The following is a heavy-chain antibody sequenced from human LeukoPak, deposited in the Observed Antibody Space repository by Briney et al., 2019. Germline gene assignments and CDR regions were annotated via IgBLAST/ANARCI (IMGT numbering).Heavy chain of an antibody. CDR2: ISAYNGNT. CDR1: GYTFTSYG. CDR3: ARDSMARGVESFDY. D-gene: IGHD3-10*01. J-gene: IGHJ4*02. V-gene: IGHV1-18*01. Sequence: GASVKVSCKASGYTFTSYGISWVRQAPGQGLEWMGWISAYNGNTNYAQKLQGRVTMTTDTSTSTAYMELRSLRSDDTAVYYCARDSMARGVESFDYWGQGTLVTVSS.